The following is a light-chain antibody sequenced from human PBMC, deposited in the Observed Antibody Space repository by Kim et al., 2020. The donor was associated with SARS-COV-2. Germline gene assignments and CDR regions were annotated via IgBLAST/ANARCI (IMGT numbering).Light chain of an antibody. V-gene: IGKV3-11*01. CDR1: HNINTY. Sequence: IVLTQSPATLSLSPGERTTLSCRASHNINTYLAWYQQKPGQAPRLLIYDASNRATGIPARFSGSGSGTDFTLTISSLEPEDFAVYYCQQRSDWPITFGQGTRLEIK. J-gene: IGKJ5*01. CDR2: DAS. CDR3: QQRSDWPIT.